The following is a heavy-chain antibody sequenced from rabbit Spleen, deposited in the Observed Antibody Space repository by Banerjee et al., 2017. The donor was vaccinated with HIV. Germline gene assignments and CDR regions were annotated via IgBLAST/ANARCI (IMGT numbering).Heavy chain of an antibody. V-gene: IGHV1S45*01. CDR2: IDSSSSST. Sequence: QEQLEESGGGLVKPEGSLTLTCTTSGFSFNVNYYMCWVRQAPGKGLEWIACIDSSSSSTWYATWAKGRFTISKTSSTTVTLQMTSLTAADTATYFCARGEYFTVGFSSYAIYLDLWGPGTLVTVS. D-gene: IGHD8-1*01. CDR1: GFSFNVNYY. CDR3: ARGEYFTVGFSSYAIYLDL. J-gene: IGHJ4*01.